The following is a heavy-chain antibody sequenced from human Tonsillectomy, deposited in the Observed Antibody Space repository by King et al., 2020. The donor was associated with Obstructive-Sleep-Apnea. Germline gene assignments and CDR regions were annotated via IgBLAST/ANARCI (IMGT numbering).Heavy chain of an antibody. CDR3: ARSLDSSGYYYTNY. J-gene: IGHJ4*02. V-gene: IGHV4-59*08. CDR1: GGSLSSYY. Sequence: QLQESGPGLVKPSETLSLTCTVSGGSLSSYYWSWIRQPPGKGLEWIGYISYSGSTNYNPPLKSRVTISVDTSKNQFSLKLSSVTAADTAVYYCARSLDSSGYYYTNYWGQGTLVTVSS. D-gene: IGHD3-22*01. CDR2: ISYSGST.